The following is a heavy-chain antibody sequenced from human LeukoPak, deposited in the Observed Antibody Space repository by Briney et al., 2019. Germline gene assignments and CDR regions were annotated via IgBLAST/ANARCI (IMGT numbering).Heavy chain of an antibody. CDR3: ATKDRGSSGSYYGY. D-gene: IGHD1-26*01. J-gene: IGHJ4*02. V-gene: IGHV4-39*07. Sequence: PSETLSLTCTVSGGSISSSSYYWGWIRQPPGKGLEWIGSIYYSGSTYYNPSLQSRVTISVDTSKNQFSLKLSSVTAADTAVYYCATKDRGSSGSYYGYWGQGTLVTVSS. CDR2: IYYSGST. CDR1: GGSISSSSYY.